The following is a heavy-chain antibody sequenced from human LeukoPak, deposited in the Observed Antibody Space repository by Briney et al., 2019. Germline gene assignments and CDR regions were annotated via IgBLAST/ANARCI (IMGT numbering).Heavy chain of an antibody. CDR3: ARWSGYYDILTGYQQNNWFDP. CDR1: GGTFSGYA. CDR2: IIPIFGTA. J-gene: IGHJ5*02. V-gene: IGHV1-69*13. Sequence: ASVKVSCKASGGTFSGYAISWVRQAPGQGLEWMGGIIPIFGTANYAQKFQGRVTITADESTSTAYMELSSLRSEDTAVYYCARWSGYYDILTGYQQNNWFDPWGQGTLVTVSS. D-gene: IGHD3-9*01.